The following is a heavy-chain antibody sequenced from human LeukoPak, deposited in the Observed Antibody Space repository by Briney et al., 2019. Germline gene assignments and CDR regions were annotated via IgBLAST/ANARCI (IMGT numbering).Heavy chain of an antibody. CDR3: ARQRRRRVVHYGSGSYYNWFDP. CDR2: ISSSGSTI. D-gene: IGHD3-10*01. V-gene: IGHV3-48*03. CDR1: GFTFSSYE. Sequence: PGGSLRLSCAASGFTFSSYEMNWVRQAPGKGLEWVSYISSSGSTIYYADSVKGRFTISRDNAKNSLYLQMNSLRAEDTAVYYCARQRRRRVVHYGSGSYYNWFDPWGQGTLVTVSS. J-gene: IGHJ5*02.